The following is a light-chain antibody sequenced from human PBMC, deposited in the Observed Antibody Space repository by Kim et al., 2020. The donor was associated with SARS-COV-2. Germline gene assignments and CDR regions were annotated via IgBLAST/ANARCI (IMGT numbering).Light chain of an antibody. J-gene: IGKJ5*01. CDR2: GAS. Sequence: DIVLTQSPGTLSLSPGERATLSCRASQSVSSSYLAWYQQKPGQAPRLLIHGASSRATGIPDRFSGSASGTDFTLTISRLEPEDFAVYYCQQYGGSPITFGQGTRLEIK. CDR3: QQYGGSPIT. CDR1: QSVSSSY. V-gene: IGKV3-20*01.